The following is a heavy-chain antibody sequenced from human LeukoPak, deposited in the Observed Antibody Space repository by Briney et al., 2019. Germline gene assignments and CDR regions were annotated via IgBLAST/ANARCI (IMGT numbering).Heavy chain of an antibody. J-gene: IGHJ4*02. CDR1: GFIFSNYW. V-gene: IGHV3-74*01. Sequence: GGSLRLSCTASGFIFSNYWMHWVRHAPGKGLVWVSRINSDGTTIYAESVKGRFTISRDNAKNTLYLQMNSLRAEDTAVYYCARDGSLPDYWGQGTLVTVSS. CDR2: INSDGTT. D-gene: IGHD2-15*01. CDR3: ARDGSLPDY.